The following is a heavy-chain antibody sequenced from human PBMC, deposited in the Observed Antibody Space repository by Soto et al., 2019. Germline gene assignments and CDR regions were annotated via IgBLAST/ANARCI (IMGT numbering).Heavy chain of an antibody. J-gene: IGHJ6*02. Sequence: QLVQSGPEVKKPGTSVKVSCKASGFTFTSSAVQWVRQARGQRLEWIGWIVVGSGNTNYAQKFQERVTITRDMSTSTAYMELSSLRSEDTAVYYCAADPYSSSWYGAYYYYGMDVWGQGTTVTVSS. CDR3: AADPYSSSWYGAYYYYGMDV. V-gene: IGHV1-58*01. CDR1: GFTFTSSA. D-gene: IGHD6-13*01. CDR2: IVVGSGNT.